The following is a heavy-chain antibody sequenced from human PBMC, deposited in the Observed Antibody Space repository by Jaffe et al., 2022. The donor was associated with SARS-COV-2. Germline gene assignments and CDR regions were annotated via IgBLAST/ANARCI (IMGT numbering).Heavy chain of an antibody. Sequence: EVHLVQSGAEVKKPGESLRISCTGSGDKMSKYWIAWVRQAPGKGLEWMGVIYIGDSETKYSPSFHGQVTISADKSISTAYLQWSSLKASDTAMYYCATFGATVGGVLNRYFGYYGMDVWGQGTTVIVSS. CDR2: IYIGDSET. J-gene: IGHJ6*02. D-gene: IGHD3-16*01. CDR1: GDKMSKYW. CDR3: ATFGATVGGVLNRYFGYYGMDV. V-gene: IGHV5-51*01.